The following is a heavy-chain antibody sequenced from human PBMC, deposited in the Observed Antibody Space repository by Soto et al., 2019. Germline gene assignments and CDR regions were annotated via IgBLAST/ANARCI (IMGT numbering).Heavy chain of an antibody. J-gene: IGHJ4*02. CDR2: INHSGST. Sequence: SETLSLTCAVYCGSFSGYYWSWIRQPPGKGLEWIGEINHSGSTNYNPSLKSRATISVDTSKNQFSLKLSSVTAADTAVYYCARGRITIFGVVTTDFDYWGQGTLVTVS. V-gene: IGHV4-34*01. CDR3: ARGRITIFGVVTTDFDY. CDR1: CGSFSGYY. D-gene: IGHD3-3*01.